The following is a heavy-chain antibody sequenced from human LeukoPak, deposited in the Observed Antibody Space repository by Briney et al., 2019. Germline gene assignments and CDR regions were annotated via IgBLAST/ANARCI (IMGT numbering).Heavy chain of an antibody. Sequence: KSSETLSLTCTVSGASVNSGGYYWTWIRQHPGKGLEWIGYIYYSGTTYYNPSLKSRITMSIDTSKNHFSLRLNSVTAADTAVYFCARGDSGASEYFQDWGQGTLVTVSS. CDR3: ARGDSGASEYFQD. V-gene: IGHV4-31*03. CDR1: GASVNSGGYY. D-gene: IGHD6-25*01. CDR2: IYYSGTT. J-gene: IGHJ1*01.